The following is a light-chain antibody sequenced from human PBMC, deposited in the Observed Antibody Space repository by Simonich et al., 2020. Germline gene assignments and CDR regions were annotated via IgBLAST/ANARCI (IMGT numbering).Light chain of an antibody. Sequence: DIQMTQSPSPLSASVGDRVTITCRASQSISSWLAWYQQKPGKARKLLIYKASSLESGVPARCRGSGSGTEFTLTISSLQPDDFATYYCQQYNSYSPSYTFGPGTKVDIK. CDR2: KAS. CDR1: QSISSW. J-gene: IGKJ3*01. CDR3: QQYNSYSPSYT. V-gene: IGKV1-5*03.